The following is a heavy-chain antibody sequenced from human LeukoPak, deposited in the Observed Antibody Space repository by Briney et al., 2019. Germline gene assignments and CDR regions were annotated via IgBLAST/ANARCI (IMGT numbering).Heavy chain of an antibody. J-gene: IGHJ4*02. CDR1: GFTFSSYA. V-gene: IGHV3-30*04. CDR3: ARGESYYDILTGEGPSDY. D-gene: IGHD3-9*01. CDR2: ISYDGSNK. Sequence: PGRSLRLSCAASGFTFSSYAMHWVRQAPGKGLEWVAVISYDGSNKYYADSVKGRFTISRDNSKNTLYLQMNSLRAEDTAVYYCARGESYYDILTGEGPSDYWGQGTLVTVSS.